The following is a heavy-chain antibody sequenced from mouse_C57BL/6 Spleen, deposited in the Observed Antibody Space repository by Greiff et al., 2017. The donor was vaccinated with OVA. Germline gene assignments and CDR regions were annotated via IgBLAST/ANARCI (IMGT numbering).Heavy chain of an antibody. CDR3: ARERITTVQDYCDY. V-gene: IGHV1-82*01. J-gene: IGHJ2*01. CDR1: GYAFSSSW. D-gene: IGHD1-1*01. CDR2: IYPGDGDT. Sequence: LVESGPELVKPGASVKISCKASGYAFSSSWMNWVKQRPGKGLEWIGRIYPGDGDTNSNGKFKGKATLTADKSSSTAYMQLSSLTSEDSSVYFCARERITTVQDYCDYWGQGTTLTVSS.